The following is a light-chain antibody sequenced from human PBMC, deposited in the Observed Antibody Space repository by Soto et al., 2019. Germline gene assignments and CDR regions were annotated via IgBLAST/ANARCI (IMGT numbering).Light chain of an antibody. CDR3: QSYDATNQV. CDR1: SGSIASNY. CDR2: EDN. V-gene: IGLV6-57*01. J-gene: IGLJ3*02. Sequence: NFMLTQPHSVSESPGKTVIISCTRSSGSIASNYVQWYQQRPGSSPTTVIYEDNQRPSGVPDRFSGSIDSSSNSASLTISGLENEDEADYCCQSYDATNQVFGGGTKLTVL.